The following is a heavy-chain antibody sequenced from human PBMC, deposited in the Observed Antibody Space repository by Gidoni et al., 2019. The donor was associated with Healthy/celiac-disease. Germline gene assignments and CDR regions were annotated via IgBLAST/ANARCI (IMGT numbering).Heavy chain of an antibody. CDR2: IYYSGST. J-gene: IGHJ4*02. Sequence: QVQLQESGPGLVKPSQTLSLTCTVSGGSISSGDYYWSWIRQPPGKGLEWIGYIYYSGSTYYNPSLKSRVTISVDTSKNQFSLKLSSVTAADTAVYYCARVSFEMATSSGGPPFFDYWGQGTLVTVSS. CDR1: GGSISSGDYY. V-gene: IGHV4-30-4*01. D-gene: IGHD3-10*01. CDR3: ARVSFEMATSSGGPPFFDY.